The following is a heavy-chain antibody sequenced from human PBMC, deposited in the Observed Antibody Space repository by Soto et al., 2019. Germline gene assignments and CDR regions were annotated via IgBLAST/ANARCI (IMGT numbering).Heavy chain of an antibody. D-gene: IGHD5-18*01. V-gene: IGHV4-39*01. CDR2: MYYSGST. J-gene: IGHJ6*02. Sequence: SETLSLTCTVPGGSISSSIYYWGWIRQPPGKGLEWIGSMYYSGSTFYNPSLKSRVTISVDTSKNQFSLKLISVTAADTAVYYCACIFSGGYGYGFYYYGMDVWGQGTTVT. CDR3: ACIFSGGYGYGFYYYGMDV. CDR1: GGSISSSIYY.